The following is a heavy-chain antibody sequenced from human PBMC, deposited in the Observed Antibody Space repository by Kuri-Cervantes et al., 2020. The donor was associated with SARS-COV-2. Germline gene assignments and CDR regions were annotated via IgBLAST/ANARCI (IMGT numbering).Heavy chain of an antibody. CDR1: GFNFSRTD. CDR2: VSHDGKNK. CDR3: AKDRVGVQDF. Sequence: GESLKISCAAPGFNFSRTDMHWVRQAPGKGLEWVAVVSHDGKNKKCIASGKGRFTISRDNSQNTLYLHMKSLRSEDTAMYYCAKDRVGVQDFWGQGTLVTVSS. J-gene: IGHJ4*02. V-gene: IGHV3-30*18. D-gene: IGHD2-21*01.